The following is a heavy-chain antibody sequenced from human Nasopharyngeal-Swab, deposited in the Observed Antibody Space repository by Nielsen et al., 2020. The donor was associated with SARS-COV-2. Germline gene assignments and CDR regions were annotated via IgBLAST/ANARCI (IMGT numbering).Heavy chain of an antibody. CDR1: GFTFSSYN. J-gene: IGHJ4*02. V-gene: IGHV3-21*01. D-gene: IGHD3-16*02. Sequence: GESLKTSCAASGFTFSSYNMNWVRQAPGKGLEWVSSISSSSSYIYYADSVKGRFTISRDNAKNSLYLQMNSLRAEDTAVYYCARDLEDYVWGSYRTFDYWGQGTLVTVSS. CDR3: ARDLEDYVWGSYRTFDY. CDR2: ISSSSSYI.